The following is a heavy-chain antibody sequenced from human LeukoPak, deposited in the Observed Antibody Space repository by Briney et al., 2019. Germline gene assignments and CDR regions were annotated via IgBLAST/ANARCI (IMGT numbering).Heavy chain of an antibody. D-gene: IGHD3-10*02. J-gene: IGHJ4*02. CDR1: GVSITSGSYY. CDR3: ARGASPKDAVFLDC. V-gene: IGHV4-61*02. CDR2: VHSSGDI. Sequence: SETLSLTCSVSGVSITSGSYYGGWIRQSAGKGLEWIGRVHSSGDIYHNAAFRSRAAVSGDASKNQFSLQLNSVTAADTAVYYCARGASPKDAVFLDCCGQGALITVSS.